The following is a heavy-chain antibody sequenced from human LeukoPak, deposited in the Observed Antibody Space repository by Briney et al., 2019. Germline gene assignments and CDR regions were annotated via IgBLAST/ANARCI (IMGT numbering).Heavy chain of an antibody. CDR1: GGYFSVYY. Sequence: SETLSLTCAVYGGYFSVYYWSWIRQPPGKGLEWIGEINHSGNTNYNPSLKSRGTISVDTAKNQFSLKLSSVTAADTAVYYCARGWGIVATLSYFDYWGQGTLVTVSS. CDR2: INHSGNT. V-gene: IGHV4-34*01. CDR3: ARGWGIVATLSYFDY. D-gene: IGHD5-12*01. J-gene: IGHJ4*02.